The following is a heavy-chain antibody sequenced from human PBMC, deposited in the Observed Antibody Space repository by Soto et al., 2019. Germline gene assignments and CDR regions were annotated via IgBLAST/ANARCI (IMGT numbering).Heavy chain of an antibody. Sequence: QLQLQESGPGLVKPSQTLSLTCTVSGGSISSGGYYWSWIRQHPGKGLEWIGYIYYSGSTYYNPSLKSRVTISVDTSKNQFSLKRSSVTAADTAVYYCARVWGIAARQGPLTFDYWGQGTLVTVSS. CDR3: ARVWGIAARQGPLTFDY. CDR2: IYYSGST. CDR1: GGSISSGGYY. D-gene: IGHD6-6*01. V-gene: IGHV4-31*03. J-gene: IGHJ4*02.